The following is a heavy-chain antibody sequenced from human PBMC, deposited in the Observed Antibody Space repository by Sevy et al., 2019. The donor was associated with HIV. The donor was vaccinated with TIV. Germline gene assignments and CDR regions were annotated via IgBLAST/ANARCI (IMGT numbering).Heavy chain of an antibody. D-gene: IGHD2-2*01. J-gene: IGHJ4*02. Sequence: GGSLRLSCAASGFIFNSYAMSWVRQAPGKGLEWVASISGSGGSTYYADSVKGRVTISRDNFRRMMDLQMNSLRADDTAVYYCARDGGCSSTACLLYFDYWGQGTLVTVSS. CDR1: GFIFNSYA. CDR2: ISGSGGST. CDR3: ARDGGCSSTACLLYFDY. V-gene: IGHV3-23*01.